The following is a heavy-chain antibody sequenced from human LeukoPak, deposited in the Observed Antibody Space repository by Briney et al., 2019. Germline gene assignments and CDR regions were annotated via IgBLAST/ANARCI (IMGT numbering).Heavy chain of an antibody. D-gene: IGHD3-22*01. CDR2: ISAYNGNT. Sequence: GASVKVSCKASGYTFTSYGISWVRQAPGQGLEWMGWISAYNGNTNYAQKLQGRVTMTTDTSTSTAYMELRSLRSDDTAVYYCARDSKYYDSSVKRSRYYYGMDVWGQGTTVTVSS. V-gene: IGHV1-18*01. J-gene: IGHJ6*02. CDR1: GYTFTSYG. CDR3: ARDSKYYDSSVKRSRYYYGMDV.